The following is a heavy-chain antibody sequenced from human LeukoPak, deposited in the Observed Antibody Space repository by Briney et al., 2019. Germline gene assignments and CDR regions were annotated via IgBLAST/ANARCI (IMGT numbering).Heavy chain of an antibody. CDR1: GFPFKSYA. CDR2: ISSGVTTE. J-gene: IGHJ5*02. Sequence: GGSLRLSCAASGFPFKSYAMSWVRQAPGKGLEWISYISSGVTTEYYADSVKGRFTISRDDAKNSLYLQMDSLRAEDTAAYYCARFNLGWLDPWGQGALVTVSS. CDR3: ARFNLGWLDP. D-gene: IGHD1-20*01. V-gene: IGHV3-48*01.